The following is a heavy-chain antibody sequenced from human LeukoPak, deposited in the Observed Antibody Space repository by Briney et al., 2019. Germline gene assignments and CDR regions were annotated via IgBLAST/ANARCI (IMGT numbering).Heavy chain of an antibody. J-gene: IGHJ6*02. V-gene: IGHV1-3*01. CDR3: AKAMVDCSSTSCYLVQGIYGMDV. Sequence: ASVKVSCKASGYTFTSYAMHWVRQAPGQRLEWMGWINAGNGNTKYSQKFQGRVTITRDTSASTAYMELSSLRSEDTAVYYCAKAMVDCSSTSCYLVQGIYGMDVWGQGTTVTVSS. CDR1: GYTFTSYA. CDR2: INAGNGNT. D-gene: IGHD2-2*01.